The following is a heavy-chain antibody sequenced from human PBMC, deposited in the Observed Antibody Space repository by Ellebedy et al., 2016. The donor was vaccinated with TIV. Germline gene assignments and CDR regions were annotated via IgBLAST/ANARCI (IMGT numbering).Heavy chain of an antibody. J-gene: IGHJ5*02. V-gene: IGHV4-30-2*01. Sequence: MPSETLSLTCAVSGGSISSSGYPWSWIRPPPGEGLEWIGYIYHSGSTYYNPSLKSRVTLSVDRSKNQFSLKLSSVTAADTAVYYCARTGFTTGWPLDPWGQGTLVTVSS. CDR2: IYHSGST. CDR1: GGSISSSGYP. D-gene: IGHD6-19*01. CDR3: ARTGFTTGWPLDP.